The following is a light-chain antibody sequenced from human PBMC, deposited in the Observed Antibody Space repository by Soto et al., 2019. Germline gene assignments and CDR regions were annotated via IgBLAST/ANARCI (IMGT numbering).Light chain of an antibody. V-gene: IGKV1-5*01. CDR1: QSISGW. CDR2: DAS. CDR3: QQYHTYWT. Sequence: DIQMTQSPSTLSASVGDRVTITCRASQSISGWLAWYQQKPGKAPKLLIYDASNLESGVPSRFGGSGSATEFTLTISSLQPDDFATYYCQQYHTYWTFGQGTNVEIK. J-gene: IGKJ1*01.